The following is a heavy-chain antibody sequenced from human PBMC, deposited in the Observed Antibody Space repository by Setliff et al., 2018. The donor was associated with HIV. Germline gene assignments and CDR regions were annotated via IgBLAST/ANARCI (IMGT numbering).Heavy chain of an antibody. Sequence: SETLSLTCTVSGDSISTYYWNWIRQPAGKGLEWIGRIHTSGSTNYNPSLKSRVTMSVDTSKNQFSLKLSSVTAADTAVYYCARMITFGGVHRFFDLWGRGTLVTVSS. CDR2: IHTSGST. CDR1: GDSISTYY. J-gene: IGHJ2*01. CDR3: ARMITFGGVHRFFDL. V-gene: IGHV4-4*07. D-gene: IGHD3-16*01.